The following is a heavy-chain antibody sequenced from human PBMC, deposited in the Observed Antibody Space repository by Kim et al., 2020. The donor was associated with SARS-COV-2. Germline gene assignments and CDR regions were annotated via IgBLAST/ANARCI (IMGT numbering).Heavy chain of an antibody. CDR1: GFTFSSYG. Sequence: GGSLRLSCAASGFTFSSYGMHWVRQAPGKGLEWVAVIWYDGSNKYYADSVKGRFTISRDNSKNTLYLQMNSLRAEDTAVYYCAREGDPFGYYDSSGCHFDSWGQGTLGTVSS. CDR3: AREGDPFGYYDSSGCHFDS. D-gene: IGHD3-22*01. CDR2: IWYDGSNK. V-gene: IGHV3-33*01. J-gene: IGHJ4*02.